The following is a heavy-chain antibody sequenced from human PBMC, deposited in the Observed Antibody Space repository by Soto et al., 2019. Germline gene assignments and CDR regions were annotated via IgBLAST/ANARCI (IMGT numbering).Heavy chain of an antibody. J-gene: IGHJ3*02. D-gene: IGHD3-10*01. CDR2: IWYDGSNK. CDR1: GFTFSSYG. V-gene: IGHV3-33*01. CDR3: ARDSKWFGELSHAFDI. Sequence: GGSLRLSCAASGFTFSSYGMHWVRQAPGKGLEWVAVIWYDGSNKYYADSVKGRFTISRDNSKNTLYLQMNSLRAEDTAVYYCARDSKWFGELSHAFDIWGQGPMVTVSS.